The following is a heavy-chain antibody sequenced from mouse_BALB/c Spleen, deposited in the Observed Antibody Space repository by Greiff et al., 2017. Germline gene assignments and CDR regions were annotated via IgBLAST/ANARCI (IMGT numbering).Heavy chain of an antibody. CDR2: LDPFDSET. CDR1: GYSFTSYW. D-gene: IGHD2-4*01. V-gene: IGHV1-74*01. J-gene: IGHJ3*01. Sequence: VQLQQSGPDLVRPGDSVKISCTASGYSFTSYWMHWVKQSPGQGLEWIGMLDPFDSETRLNQKFKDKATLTVDKSTSTHYMQLSSPTSEDAAVYNCGSSDYDYDGCADWGQGTLVTVSA. CDR3: GSSDYDYDGCAD.